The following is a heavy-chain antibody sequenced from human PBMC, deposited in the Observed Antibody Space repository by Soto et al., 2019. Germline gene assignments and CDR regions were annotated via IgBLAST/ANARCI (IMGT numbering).Heavy chain of an antibody. J-gene: IGHJ5*02. CDR1: GFTFSSYA. CDR2: ISGSGGST. V-gene: IGHV3-23*01. Sequence: EVQLLESGGGLVQPGGSLRLSCAASGFTFSSYAMSWVRQAPGKGLEWVSAISGSGGSTYYADSVKGRFTISRDNSKNTLYLQMNSLRAEDTSVYYCAKGVAAQPRRNWFDPWGQGTLVTVSS. CDR3: AKGVAAQPRRNWFDP. D-gene: IGHD6-6*01.